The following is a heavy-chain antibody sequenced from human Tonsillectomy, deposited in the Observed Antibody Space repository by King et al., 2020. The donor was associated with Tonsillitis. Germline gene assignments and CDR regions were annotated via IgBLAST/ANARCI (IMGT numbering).Heavy chain of an antibody. CDR2: ITHDGSNK. D-gene: IGHD7-27*01. CDR3: ARGHRSAWVAVDS. V-gene: IGHV3-30*03. J-gene: IGHJ4*02. CDR1: GFIFRNHG. Sequence: VQLVESGGGVVLPGKSLTLSCAASGFIFRNHGIHWVRQAPGKGLEWVAVITHDGSNKYYADSVKGRFTISRDNSKLTLSLQMSSLTTEDSGIYYCARGHRSAWVAVDSWGQGTLVTVSS.